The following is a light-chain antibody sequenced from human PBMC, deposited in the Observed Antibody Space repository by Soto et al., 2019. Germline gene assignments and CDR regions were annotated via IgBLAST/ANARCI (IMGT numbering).Light chain of an antibody. Sequence: IQMTQSPSSLSASVGDRVTITCQASQGITNYLNWYQQKPGKAPKLLIYGASNLETGVPSRFSGSGSGTDFTFTISSLQAEDIATYLCQQYDSVFTFGQVTRLEIK. CDR2: GAS. V-gene: IGKV1-33*01. CDR3: QQYDSVFT. CDR1: QGITNY. J-gene: IGKJ5*01.